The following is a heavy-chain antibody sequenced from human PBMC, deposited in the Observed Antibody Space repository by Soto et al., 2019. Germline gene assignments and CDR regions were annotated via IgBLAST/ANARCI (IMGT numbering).Heavy chain of an antibody. V-gene: IGHV1-2*04. D-gene: IGHD3-22*01. CDR1: GYTFTGYY. J-gene: IGHJ4*02. Sequence: QVQLVQSGAEVKKPGASVKVSCKASGYTFTGYYMHWVRQAPGQGLEWMGWINPNSGGTNYAQKIQGWVTMTRDTSIYTAYMGLSRLRSDDTAVYYCARAEAGSSSYYSTGGVFGYWGQGTLVTVSS. CDR2: INPNSGGT. CDR3: ARAEAGSSSYYSTGGVFGY.